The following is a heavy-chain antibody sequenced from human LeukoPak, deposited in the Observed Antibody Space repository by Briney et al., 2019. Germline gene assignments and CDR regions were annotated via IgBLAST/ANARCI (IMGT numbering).Heavy chain of an antibody. CDR1: GGTFSSYA. D-gene: IGHD3-10*01. J-gene: IGHJ4*02. V-gene: IGHV1-69*13. Sequence: ASVKVSCKASGGTFSSYAISWVRQAPGQGLEWVGGIIPIFGTANYAQKFQGRVTITADESTSTAYTELSSLRSEDTAVYYCARDLTSGGSLPFFDYWGQGTLVTVSS. CDR3: ARDLTSGGSLPFFDY. CDR2: IIPIFGTA.